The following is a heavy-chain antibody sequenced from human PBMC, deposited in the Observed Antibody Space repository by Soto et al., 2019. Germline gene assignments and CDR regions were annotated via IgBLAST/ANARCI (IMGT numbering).Heavy chain of an antibody. CDR3: ARVAYDSSGYYPDSFDI. CDR2: IYYSGST. J-gene: IGHJ3*02. D-gene: IGHD3-22*01. Sequence: PSETLSLTCTVSGGSISSYYWSWIRQPPGKGLEWIGYIYYSGSTNYNPSLKSRVTISVDTSKNQFSLKLSSVTAADTAVYYCARVAYDSSGYYPDSFDIWGQGTMVTVS. V-gene: IGHV4-59*01. CDR1: GGSISSYY.